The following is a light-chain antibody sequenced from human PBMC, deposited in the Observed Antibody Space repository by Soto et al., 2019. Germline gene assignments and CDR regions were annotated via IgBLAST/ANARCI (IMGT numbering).Light chain of an antibody. CDR1: QSISSW. CDR2: AAS. Sequence: DIHMTQSPSTLSASVGYRFTITCRASQSISSWLAWYQQKPGKAPKLLIHAASSLQSGVPSRFSGSGSGTDFTLTINSLQPEDFETYYCQQAYSFPITFGQGTRLEIK. CDR3: QQAYSFPIT. V-gene: IGKV1-12*01. J-gene: IGKJ5*01.